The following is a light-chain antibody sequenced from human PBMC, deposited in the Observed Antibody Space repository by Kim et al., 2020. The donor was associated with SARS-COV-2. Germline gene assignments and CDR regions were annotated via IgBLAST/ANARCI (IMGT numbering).Light chain of an antibody. CDR2: WAS. CDR1: QSVLYSSNNKNY. J-gene: IGKJ2*01. CDR3: QQYYSTPPYT. Sequence: DIVMTQSPDSLAVSLGERATINCKSSQSVLYSSNNKNYLAWYQQKPAQPPKLLIYWASTRESGVPDRFSGSGSGTDFTLTISSLQAEDVAVYYCQQYYSTPPYTFGQGTKLEI. V-gene: IGKV4-1*01.